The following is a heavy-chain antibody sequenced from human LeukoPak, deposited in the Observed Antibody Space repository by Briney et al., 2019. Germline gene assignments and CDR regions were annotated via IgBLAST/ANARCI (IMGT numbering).Heavy chain of an antibody. CDR2: ISGSGGST. D-gene: IGHD3-22*01. V-gene: IGHV3-23*01. CDR3: AKVATMIVVVIMRDAFDI. CDR1: GFTFSSYA. Sequence: GSLRLSCAASGFTFSSYAMSWVRQAPGKGLEWVSAISGSGGSTYYADSVKGRFTISRDNSKNTLYLQMNSLRAEDTAVYYCAKVATMIVVVIMRDAFDIWGQGTMVTVSS. J-gene: IGHJ3*02.